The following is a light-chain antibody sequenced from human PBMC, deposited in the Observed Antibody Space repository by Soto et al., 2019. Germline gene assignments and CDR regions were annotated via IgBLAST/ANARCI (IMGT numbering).Light chain of an antibody. V-gene: IGKV1-33*01. CDR2: YAS. Sequence: DIQMTQSPSSLSASVGDRVTMTCQASQNINTYLNWYQQRPGQAPKLLIYYASILEPGVPSRFSGSGAGTEFTFTIDSLQPEDIATYYCQQYDDPALTFGGGTKVE. J-gene: IGKJ4*01. CDR1: QNINTY. CDR3: QQYDDPALT.